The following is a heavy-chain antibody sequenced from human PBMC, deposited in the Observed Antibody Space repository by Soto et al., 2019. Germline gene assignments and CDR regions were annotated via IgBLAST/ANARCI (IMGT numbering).Heavy chain of an antibody. Sequence: GGSLRLSCAASGFTFSNAWLSWVRQAPGKGLEWVGRIKSKTNGGTTDYTAPVKGRFTISRDDSKNTLYLQMNSLKIEDTAVYYCTTGSTSTKNYWGQGTLVTVSS. D-gene: IGHD6-6*01. CDR1: GFTFSNAW. CDR3: TTGSTSTKNY. V-gene: IGHV3-15*01. CDR2: IKSKTNGGTT. J-gene: IGHJ4*02.